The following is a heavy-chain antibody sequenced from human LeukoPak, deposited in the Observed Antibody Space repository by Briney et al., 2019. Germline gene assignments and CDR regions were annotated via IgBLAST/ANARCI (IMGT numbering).Heavy chain of an antibody. CDR2: ISGSGVTT. Sequence: GGSLRLSCAASGFTFSSCAMSWVRQAPGKGLEWVSAISGSGVTTYYADSVKGRFTISRDNSKNTLHLQMNSLRAEDTAVYYCARRSGSYTRLDYWGQGTLVTVSS. CDR3: ARRSGSYTRLDY. V-gene: IGHV3-23*01. D-gene: IGHD3-10*01. CDR1: GFTFSSCA. J-gene: IGHJ4*02.